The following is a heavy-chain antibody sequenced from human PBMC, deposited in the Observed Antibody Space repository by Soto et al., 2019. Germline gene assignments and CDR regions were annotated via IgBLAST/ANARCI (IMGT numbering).Heavy chain of an antibody. D-gene: IGHD2-21*01. Sequence: QVQLVESGGGVVQPGRSLRLSCAASGFTFSSYGMHWVRQAPGKGLEWVAVIWYDGNNKYYADSVKGRFTISRDNSKNTLYLQMNSLRAEDTAVYYCRCGDNSMAFDIWGQGTMVTVSS. CDR3: RCGDNSMAFDI. J-gene: IGHJ3*02. CDR1: GFTFSSYG. CDR2: IWYDGNNK. V-gene: IGHV3-33*01.